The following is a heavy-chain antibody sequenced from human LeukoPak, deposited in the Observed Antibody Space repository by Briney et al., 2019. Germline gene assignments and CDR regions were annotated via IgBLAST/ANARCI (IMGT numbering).Heavy chain of an antibody. Sequence: GGSLRLSCAASGFTSSSAWMSSVRQAPGKGLEWVGRIKSKTDGGTTDYAAPVKGRFTISRDDSKNTLYLQMNSRKTEDLAVYYCTTDSIDSQWGQGTLVTLSS. V-gene: IGHV3-15*01. CDR2: IKSKTDGGTT. CDR1: GFTSSSAW. J-gene: IGHJ4*02. D-gene: IGHD2-21*01. CDR3: TTDSIDSQ.